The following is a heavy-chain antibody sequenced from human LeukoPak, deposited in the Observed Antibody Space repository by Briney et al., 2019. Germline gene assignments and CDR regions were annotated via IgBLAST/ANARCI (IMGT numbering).Heavy chain of an antibody. CDR2: INPRGTST. Sequence: VASVKVSCKASGYTFTSYFMHWVRQAPGQGLEWMGIINPRGTSTNYAQTFQGRVTMTRDMSTSTVYMELSSLRSEDTAVYYCARPSTYYYGSGYYFDYWGQGTLVTVSS. V-gene: IGHV1-46*01. J-gene: IGHJ4*02. CDR3: ARPSTYYYGSGYYFDY. D-gene: IGHD3-22*01. CDR1: GYTFTSYF.